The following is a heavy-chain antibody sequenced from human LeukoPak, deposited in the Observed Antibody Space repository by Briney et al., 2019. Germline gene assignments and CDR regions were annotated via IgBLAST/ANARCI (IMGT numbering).Heavy chain of an antibody. J-gene: IGHJ5*02. CDR1: GYTFTSYG. D-gene: IGHD2-15*01. CDR2: ISAYNGNT. CDR3: ARDWYCSGGTCYDRFDP. V-gene: IGHV1-18*01. Sequence: GASVKVSCKASGYTFTSYGISWVRQAPGQGLEWMGWISAYNGNTNYAQKLQGRVTMTTDTSTSTAYMELRSLRSDDTAVYYCARDWYCSGGTCYDRFDPWGQGTLVTVSS.